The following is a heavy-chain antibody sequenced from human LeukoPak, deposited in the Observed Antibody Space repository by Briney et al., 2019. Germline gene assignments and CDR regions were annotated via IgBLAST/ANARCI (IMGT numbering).Heavy chain of an antibody. V-gene: IGHV3-30*18. J-gene: IGHJ4*02. D-gene: IGHD3-22*01. Sequence: MXXVRQAPGKGLEWVAVISYDGSNKYYADSVKGRFTISRDNSKNTLYLQMNSLRAEDTAVYYCAKVTGYYDSSGYQPLDYWGQGTLVTVSS. CDR3: AKVTGYYDSSGYQPLDY. CDR2: ISYDGSNK.